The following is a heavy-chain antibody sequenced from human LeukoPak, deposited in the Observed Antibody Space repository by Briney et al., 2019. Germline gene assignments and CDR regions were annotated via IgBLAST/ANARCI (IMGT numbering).Heavy chain of an antibody. Sequence: KSSQTLSLTCTVSGGSISSGGYYWSWIRQHPGKGLEWIGYIYYSGSTYYNPSLMSRVTISVDASKNQFSLKLSSVTAADTAVYYCASIRWALGFDYWGQGTLVTVSS. D-gene: IGHD3-16*01. CDR1: GGSISSGGYY. J-gene: IGHJ4*02. CDR2: IYYSGST. V-gene: IGHV4-31*03. CDR3: ASIRWALGFDY.